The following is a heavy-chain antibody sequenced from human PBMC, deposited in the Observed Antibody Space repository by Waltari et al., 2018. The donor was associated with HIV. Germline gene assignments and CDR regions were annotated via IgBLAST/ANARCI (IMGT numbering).Heavy chain of an antibody. D-gene: IGHD3-3*01. J-gene: IGHJ4*02. V-gene: IGHV3-30*18. CDR3: AKSLFGVVKYQNLFDY. CDR2: ISSDGNNE. Sequence: QVQLVESGGGVVHPGGSLSLPLAASGFSFSPYGLHWVRQAPGKGLEWMAFISSDGNNEYYADSVKGRFTVSRDNSRNTLHLLMDSLRVEDTAIYYCAKSLFGVVKYQNLFDYWAQGTLVTVSS. CDR1: GFSFSPYG.